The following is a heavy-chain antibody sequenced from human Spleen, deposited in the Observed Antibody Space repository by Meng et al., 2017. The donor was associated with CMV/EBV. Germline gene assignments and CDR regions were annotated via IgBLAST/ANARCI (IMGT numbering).Heavy chain of an antibody. CDR3: ARGKQDAWELLAY. Sequence: LPESGPGLVKPSGTLSLTCGVSGVSISSNIRWTWVRQPPGKGLEWIGDIDDSGSTNYNPSLNSRISISLDKSKNHFSLKVNSVTAADTAVYYCARGKQDAWELLAYWGQGALVTVSS. CDR1: GVSISSNIR. V-gene: IGHV4-4*02. D-gene: IGHD1-26*01. J-gene: IGHJ4*02. CDR2: IDDSGST.